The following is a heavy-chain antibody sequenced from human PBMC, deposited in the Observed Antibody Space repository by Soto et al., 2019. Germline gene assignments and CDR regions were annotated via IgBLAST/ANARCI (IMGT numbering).Heavy chain of an antibody. J-gene: IGHJ4*02. V-gene: IGHV5-51*01. CDR2: IYPGDHET. CDR1: GYTFSNFW. CDR3: ARSPRSSPYFDY. D-gene: IGHD6-13*01. Sequence: GESLKITCQSSGYTFSNFWIGWVRQLPGKGLEWMGIIYPGDHETRYSPSFHGKVTISADRSINTAYLQWNSLEASDTAFYFCARSPRSSPYFDYWGQGALVTVSS.